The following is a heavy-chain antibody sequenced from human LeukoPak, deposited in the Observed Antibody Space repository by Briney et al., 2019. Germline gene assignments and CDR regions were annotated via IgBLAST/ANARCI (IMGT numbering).Heavy chain of an antibody. V-gene: IGHV3-74*01. Sequence: QPGGSLRLSCTASGFPLRNYWMHWVRPVPGKRLVWVSRISGDGSVTNYADSVQGRLTISRDNAKNILYLQINSLRSEVTAVYYCARYSSSSVGAAYYLDYWGQGTLVTVSS. CDR1: GFPLRNYW. CDR2: ISGDGSVT. D-gene: IGHD6-6*01. J-gene: IGHJ4*02. CDR3: ARYSSSSVGAAYYLDY.